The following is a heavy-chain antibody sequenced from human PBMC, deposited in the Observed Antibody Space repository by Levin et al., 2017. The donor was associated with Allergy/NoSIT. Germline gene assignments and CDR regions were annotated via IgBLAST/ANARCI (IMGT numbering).Heavy chain of an antibody. CDR2: ISGSGGST. D-gene: IGHD6-19*01. CDR1: GFTFSSYA. V-gene: IGHV3-23*01. CDR3: AKGYSSGWTLDAFDI. J-gene: IGHJ3*02. Sequence: GESLKISCAASGFTFSSYAMSWVRQAPGKGLEWVSAISGSGGSTYYADSVKGRFTISRDNSKNTLYLQMNSLRAEDTAVYYCAKGYSSGWTLDAFDIWGQGTMVTVSS.